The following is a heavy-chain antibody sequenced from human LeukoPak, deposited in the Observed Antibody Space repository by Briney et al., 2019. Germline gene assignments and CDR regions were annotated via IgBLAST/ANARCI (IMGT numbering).Heavy chain of an antibody. CDR1: GFTFSSYG. Sequence: GRSLRLSCAASGFTFSSYGMHWVRQAPGKGLEWVAVISYDGSDKYYADSVKGRFTISRDNSKNTLYLQMNSLRAEDTAVYYCAKEGAAAGALDYWGQGTLVTVSS. J-gene: IGHJ4*02. CDR3: AKEGAAAGALDY. CDR2: ISYDGSDK. D-gene: IGHD6-13*01. V-gene: IGHV3-30*18.